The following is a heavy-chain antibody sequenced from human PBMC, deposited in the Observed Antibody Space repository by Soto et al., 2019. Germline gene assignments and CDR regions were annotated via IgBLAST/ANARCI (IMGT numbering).Heavy chain of an antibody. D-gene: IGHD4-17*01. J-gene: IGHJ6*02. V-gene: IGHV5-51*01. CDR2: IYPGDSDT. CDR3: ARLLQTTVYYYYGMDV. CDR1: GYRFTSYW. Sequence: EYLEVSLKGSGYRFTSYWIVWVRQMHGKGLEWMGIIYPGDSDTRYSPSFQGEVTISADKSISTAYLHWRSLKASDTAMYYCARLLQTTVYYYYGMDVWGQGTTVTVSS.